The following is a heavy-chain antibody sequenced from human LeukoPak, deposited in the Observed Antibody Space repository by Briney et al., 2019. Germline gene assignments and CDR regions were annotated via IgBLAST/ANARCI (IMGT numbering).Heavy chain of an antibody. CDR1: GGTFSSYA. V-gene: IGHV1-69*04. CDR2: IIPILGIA. J-gene: IGHJ5*02. Sequence: SVKVSCTASGGTFSSYAISWVRQAPGQGLEWMGRIIPILGIANYAQKFQGRVTITADKSTSTAYMELSSLRSEDTAVYYCARDIDAGTSRFDPWGQGTLVTVSS. CDR3: ARDIDAGTSRFDP. D-gene: IGHD2-2*01.